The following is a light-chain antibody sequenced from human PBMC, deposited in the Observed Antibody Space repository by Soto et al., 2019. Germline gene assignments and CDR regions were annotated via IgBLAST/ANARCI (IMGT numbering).Light chain of an antibody. CDR1: SSDVGSDYL. J-gene: IGLJ3*02. CDR3: CSYGDFRTSWV. CDR2: EGT. V-gene: IGLV2-23*01. Sequence: QSALTQPASVSGSPGQSITTSCTGTSSDVGSDYLVSWYQQHPGTAPKLIIYEGTKRPSGVSDRFSGSRSGNTASLTISGLQTEDEGDYFCCSYGDFRTSWVFGGGTKVTVL.